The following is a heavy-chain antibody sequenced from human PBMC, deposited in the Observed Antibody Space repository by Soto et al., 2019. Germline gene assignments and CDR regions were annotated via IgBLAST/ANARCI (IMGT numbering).Heavy chain of an antibody. Sequence: SETLSLTCGFSGSSISLVGYSWSWIRQPPGKGLEWIGYISHRGNTYYNPSLRSRVTISVDRSKNEFSLNLRSVTAADTAMYYCARYDSSGDFDYWGQGTLVTVSS. CDR2: ISHRGNT. J-gene: IGHJ4*02. CDR1: GSSISLVGYS. V-gene: IGHV4-30-2*01. CDR3: ARYDSSGDFDY. D-gene: IGHD3-22*01.